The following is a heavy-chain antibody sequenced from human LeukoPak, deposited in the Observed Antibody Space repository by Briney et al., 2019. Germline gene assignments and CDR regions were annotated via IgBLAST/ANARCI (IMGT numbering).Heavy chain of an antibody. CDR3: ASRHGSLVVVPAAIKYDNWFDP. V-gene: IGHV4-34*01. CDR1: GGSFSGYY. D-gene: IGHD2-2*02. Sequence: PSETLSLTCAVYGGSFSGYYWSWIRQPPGKGLEWIGEINHSGSTNYNPSLKSRVTISVDTSKNQFSLKLSSVTAADTAVYYCASRHGSLVVVPAAIKYDNWFDPWGQGTLVTVSS. J-gene: IGHJ5*02. CDR2: INHSGST.